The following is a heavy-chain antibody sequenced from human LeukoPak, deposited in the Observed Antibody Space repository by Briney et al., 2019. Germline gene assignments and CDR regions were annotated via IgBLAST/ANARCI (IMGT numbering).Heavy chain of an antibody. CDR1: GFTFSSYA. CDR2: ISSNGGST. Sequence: PGGSLRLSCAASGFTFSSYAKHWVRQAPGKGLEYVSAISSNGGSTYYANSVKGRFTISRDNSKNTLYLQMGSLRAEDMAVYYCARVGYDFWSSYYYYMDVWGKGTTVTVSS. V-gene: IGHV3-64*01. J-gene: IGHJ6*03. D-gene: IGHD3-3*01. CDR3: ARVGYDFWSSYYYYMDV.